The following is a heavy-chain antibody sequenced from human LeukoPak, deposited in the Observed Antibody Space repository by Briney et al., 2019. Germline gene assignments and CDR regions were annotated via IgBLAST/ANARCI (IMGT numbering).Heavy chain of an antibody. D-gene: IGHD1-26*01. CDR1: GVSISSYY. Sequence: SETLSLTCTVSGVSISSYYWSWIRQPPGKGLEWIGHIYYSGSTNYDPSLKSRVTISEDTSKNQFSLKLSSVTAADTAVYYCVRDRSGSSIDYWGQGALVTVSS. V-gene: IGHV4-59*12. CDR3: VRDRSGSSIDY. J-gene: IGHJ4*02. CDR2: IYYSGST.